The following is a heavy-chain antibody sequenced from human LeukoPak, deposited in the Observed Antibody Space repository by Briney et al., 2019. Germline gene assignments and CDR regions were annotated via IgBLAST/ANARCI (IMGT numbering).Heavy chain of an antibody. CDR1: GFTFSSYE. V-gene: IGHV3-48*03. J-gene: IGHJ4*02. D-gene: IGHD5-18*01. CDR3: ARDKSGRNSYEFDY. CDR2: ISSSGSTI. Sequence: GGSLRPSCAASGFTFSSYEMNWVRQAPGKGLEWVSYISSSGSTIYYADSVKGRFTISRDNAKNSLYLQMNSLRAEDTAVYYCARDKSGRNSYEFDYWGQGTLVTVSS.